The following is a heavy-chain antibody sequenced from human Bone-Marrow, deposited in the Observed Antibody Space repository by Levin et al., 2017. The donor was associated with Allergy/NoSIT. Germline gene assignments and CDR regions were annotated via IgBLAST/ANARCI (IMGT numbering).Heavy chain of an antibody. Sequence: GESLKISCAASGFAFNTYSMNWVRQAPGKGLEWVASISVSGDYIYYADSVKGRLTISRDNAKNSLSLQMSSLRAEDTAIYYCVRDPSQLTGNHYFDYWGQGTLVTVS. V-gene: IGHV3-21*01. CDR2: ISVSGDYI. J-gene: IGHJ4*02. CDR1: GFAFNTYS. D-gene: IGHD1-1*01. CDR3: VRDPSQLTGNHYFDY.